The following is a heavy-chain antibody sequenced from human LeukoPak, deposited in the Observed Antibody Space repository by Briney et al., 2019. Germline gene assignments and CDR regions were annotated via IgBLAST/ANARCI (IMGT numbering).Heavy chain of an antibody. V-gene: IGHV3-7*01. J-gene: IGHJ4*02. CDR1: GFTFSDFR. D-gene: IGHD3-3*01. CDR3: ARASANY. CDR2: IKQDGSEN. Sequence: GGSLRLSCAASGFTFSDFRMSWVRQAPGKGLEWVAIIKQDGSENYYLDSVKGRFTFSRDNTKNSLYLQMNSLRAEDTAVYYCARASANYWGQGTLVTVSS.